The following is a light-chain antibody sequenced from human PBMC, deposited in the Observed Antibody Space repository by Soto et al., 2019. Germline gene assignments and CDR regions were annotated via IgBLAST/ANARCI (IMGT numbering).Light chain of an antibody. Sequence: IVLTQSPGTLSFSPWERATLSCRAIQSVSSSYLAWYQQKPGQAPSLLIYGASRRATGIPDRFSGSGSGTDFTLTISRLEPEDFAVYYCQQYDSSPITLGQGTRLEIK. CDR1: QSVSSSY. CDR3: QQYDSSPIT. J-gene: IGKJ5*01. V-gene: IGKV3-20*01. CDR2: GAS.